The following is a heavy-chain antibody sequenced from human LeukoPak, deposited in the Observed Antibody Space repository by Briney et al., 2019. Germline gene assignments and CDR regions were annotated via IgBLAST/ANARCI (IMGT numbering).Heavy chain of an antibody. CDR2: FYYSGST. D-gene: IGHD7-27*01. V-gene: IGHV4-39*01. CDR1: GGSISSSSFY. Sequence: PSETLSLTCTVSGGSISSSSFYWGWIRQPPGKGLEWIGSFYYSGSTYYNPSLKSRVTISVDTSKNQFSLKLSSVTAADTAVYYCARRIILGIQGFDPWGQGTLVTVSS. CDR3: ARRIILGIQGFDP. J-gene: IGHJ5*02.